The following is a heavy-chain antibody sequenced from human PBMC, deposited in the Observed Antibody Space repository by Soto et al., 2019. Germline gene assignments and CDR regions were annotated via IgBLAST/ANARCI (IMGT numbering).Heavy chain of an antibody. Sequence: EVQLVESGGTLIQPGGSLRLSCAASGFSFATAWMNWVRQAPGQGLEWVGRIKHRDDAMTTDYAAPVKGRFTISRDDSQNTLYLQMNSLKTEDTAVYYCTTGYSSTWHEHSWGQGTLVTVSS. CDR2: IKHRDDAMTT. V-gene: IGHV3-15*02. D-gene: IGHD5-18*01. J-gene: IGHJ4*02. CDR3: TTGYSSTWHEHS. CDR1: GFSFATAW.